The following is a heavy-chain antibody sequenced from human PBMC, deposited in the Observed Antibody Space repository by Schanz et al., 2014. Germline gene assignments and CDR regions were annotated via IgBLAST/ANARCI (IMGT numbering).Heavy chain of an antibody. CDR2: IGVDGTTT. V-gene: IGHV3-23*04. CDR1: GFAFSSYG. CDR3: AKQHIVRGVIYLNWFDS. J-gene: IGHJ5*01. D-gene: IGHD3-10*01. Sequence: EVQLVESGGGLVQPGGSLRLSCLASGFAFSSYGMNWLRQAPGKGLEWVSVIGVDGTTTYYADSVKGRFTISRDNSKNTLYLQMNSLRPEDTAVYYCAKQHIVRGVIYLNWFDSWGQGTLVTVSS.